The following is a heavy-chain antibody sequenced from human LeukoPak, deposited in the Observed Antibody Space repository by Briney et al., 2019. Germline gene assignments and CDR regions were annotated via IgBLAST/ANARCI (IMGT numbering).Heavy chain of an antibody. Sequence: PARSLRLSCAASGFTFSSYAMHWVRQAPGKGLQWVAVISYDGSNKYYADSVKGRFTISRDNSKNTLYLQMNSLRAEDTAVYYCARESCSSTSCYYYYYYGMDVWGKGTTVTVSS. CDR3: ARESCSSTSCYYYYYYGMDV. J-gene: IGHJ6*04. CDR1: GFTFSSYA. D-gene: IGHD2-2*01. V-gene: IGHV3-30*04. CDR2: ISYDGSNK.